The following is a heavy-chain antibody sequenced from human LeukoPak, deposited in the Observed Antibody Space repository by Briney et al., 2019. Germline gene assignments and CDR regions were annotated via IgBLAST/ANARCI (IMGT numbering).Heavy chain of an antibody. D-gene: IGHD3-16*01. CDR2: INPRGTAT. CDR1: GHTFTSYD. CDR3: ARDTSEGDYAWWFDP. Sequence: ASVKVSCKASGHTFTSYDINWVRQAPGQGLEWMGLINPRGTATRYAESFQGRLTLPRDLSTSTDYMELSSLRSDDTAVYFCARDTSEGDYAWWFDPWGQGTLVTVAS. V-gene: IGHV1-46*01. J-gene: IGHJ5*02.